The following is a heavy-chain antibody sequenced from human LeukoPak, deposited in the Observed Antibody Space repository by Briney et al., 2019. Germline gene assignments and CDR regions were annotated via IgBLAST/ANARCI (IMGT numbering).Heavy chain of an antibody. CDR3: ARDLGQYYDTSDNWFDP. CDR1: GFTFDDYT. CDR2: INSDGINT. Sequence: GGSLRLSCAASGFTFDDYTMHWVRQAPGKGLVWVSRINSDGINTSYADSVKGRFTISRDNAKNTLNLQMNSLRAEDTAVYYCARDLGQYYDTSDNWFDPWGQGTLVTVSS. J-gene: IGHJ5*02. D-gene: IGHD3-22*01. V-gene: IGHV3-74*01.